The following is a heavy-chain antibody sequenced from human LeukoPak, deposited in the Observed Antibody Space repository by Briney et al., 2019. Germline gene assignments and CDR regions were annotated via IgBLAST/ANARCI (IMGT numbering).Heavy chain of an antibody. V-gene: IGHV3-7*01. D-gene: IGHD5-24*01. CDR3: AKAAPRRDGNNHRGYYFYY. Sequence: GGSLRLLCAVSGFNQNSCWMMWVRQAPGKGVEWVANIKQEGREKYHLDSVKGRFNISRDNAKNSLYLQMNSLRFEETAVYYGAKAAPRRDGNNHRGYYFYYWGQGSLVTVSS. J-gene: IGHJ4*02. CDR2: IKQEGREK. CDR1: GFNQNSCW.